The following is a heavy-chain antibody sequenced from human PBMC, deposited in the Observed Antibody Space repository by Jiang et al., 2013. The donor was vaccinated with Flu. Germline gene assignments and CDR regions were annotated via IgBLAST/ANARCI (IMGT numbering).Heavy chain of an antibody. V-gene: IGHV6-1*01. CDR2: TYYRSKWYN. Sequence: QTLSLTCAISGDSVSSNSAAWNWIRQSPSRGLEWLGRTYYRSKWYNDYAVSVKSRITINPDTSKNQFSLQLNSVTPEDTAVYYCAREGDYDFWSGYSIFDYWGQGTLVTVSS. D-gene: IGHD3-3*01. CDR1: GDSVSSNSAA. CDR3: AREGDYDFWSGYSIFDY. J-gene: IGHJ4*02.